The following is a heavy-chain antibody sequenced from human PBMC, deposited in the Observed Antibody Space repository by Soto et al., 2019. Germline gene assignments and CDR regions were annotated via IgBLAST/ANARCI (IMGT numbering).Heavy chain of an antibody. Sequence: LRLSCSASGFTFSSYAMSWVRQAPGKGLEWVSAISGSGGSTYYADSVKGRFTISRDNSKNTLYLQMNSLRAEDTAVYYCVKRPQPGYSYGYEAYFDYWGQGTLVTVSS. J-gene: IGHJ4*02. CDR3: VKRPQPGYSYGYEAYFDY. CDR1: GFTFSSYA. CDR2: ISGSGGST. D-gene: IGHD5-18*01. V-gene: IGHV3-23*01.